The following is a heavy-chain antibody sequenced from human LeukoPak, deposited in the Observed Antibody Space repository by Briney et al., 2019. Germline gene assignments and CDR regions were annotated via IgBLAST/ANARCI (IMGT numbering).Heavy chain of an antibody. CDR2: IYATGST. J-gene: IGHJ5*02. Sequence: PSETLSLTCTVSGGSFSSVSYYWSWIRQPAGKGLEWIGRIYATGSTNYNPSLKSRVTISVDTSRNQFSLKLSSVTAADTAMYYCARGGLLNWFDPWGQGTLVTVSS. CDR1: GGSFSSVSYY. D-gene: IGHD1-26*01. CDR3: ARGGLLNWFDP. V-gene: IGHV4-61*02.